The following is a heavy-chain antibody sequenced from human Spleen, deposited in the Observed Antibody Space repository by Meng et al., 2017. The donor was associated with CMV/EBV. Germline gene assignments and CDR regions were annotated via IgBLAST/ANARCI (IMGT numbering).Heavy chain of an antibody. CDR2: IKKDGSDK. V-gene: IGHV3-7*01. D-gene: IGHD6-19*01. CDR1: GFTFNNYW. CDR3: AKRHTSGWELDY. J-gene: IGHJ4*02. Sequence: GESLKISCAASGFTFNNYWMTWVRQAPGKGLEWVANIKKDGSDKYYVDSVKGRFTISRDNAKNSVYLQMNSLRAEDTAVYYCAKRHTSGWELDYWGQGTLVTVSS.